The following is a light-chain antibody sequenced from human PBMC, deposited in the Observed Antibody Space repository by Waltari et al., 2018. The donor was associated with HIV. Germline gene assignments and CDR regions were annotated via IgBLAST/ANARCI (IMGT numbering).Light chain of an antibody. J-gene: IGLJ3*02. CDR1: SSTIGAGYD. Sequence: QRVTISCTGSSSTIGAGYDLHWYQQLPVTAPKLLIYGNSNRPSGVPDRFSGSKSGTSASLAITGLLAEDEADYYCQSYDSSLSVWVFGGGTKLTVL. CDR3: QSYDSSLSVWV. CDR2: GNS. V-gene: IGLV1-40*01.